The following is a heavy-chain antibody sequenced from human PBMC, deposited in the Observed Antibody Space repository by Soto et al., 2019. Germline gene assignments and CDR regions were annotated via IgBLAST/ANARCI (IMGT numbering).Heavy chain of an antibody. V-gene: IGHV1-58*02. Sequence: ASVKVSCKASGFTFTSSAMQWVRQARGQRLEWIGWIVVGSGNTNYAQKFQERVTITRDMSTSTAYMELSSLRSEDTAVYYCAAVHCSGGSCQPLDYWGQGTLVTVSS. CDR3: AAVHCSGGSCQPLDY. CDR1: GFTFTSSA. CDR2: IVVGSGNT. J-gene: IGHJ4*02. D-gene: IGHD2-15*01.